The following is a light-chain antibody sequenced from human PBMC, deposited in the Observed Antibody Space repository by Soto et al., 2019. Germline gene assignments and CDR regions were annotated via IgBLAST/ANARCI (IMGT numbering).Light chain of an antibody. V-gene: IGLV2-14*01. CDR2: DVS. J-gene: IGLJ2*01. Sequence: QSALTQPASVSGSPGQSITISCTGTSSDVGAYNYVSWYQQHPGKAPKLMIYDVSNRPSGVSNRFSGSKSGNTASLTISGPRAKEGADYSCSSNTSGTVVFGGGTKLTVL. CDR3: SSNTSGTVV. CDR1: SSDVGAYNY.